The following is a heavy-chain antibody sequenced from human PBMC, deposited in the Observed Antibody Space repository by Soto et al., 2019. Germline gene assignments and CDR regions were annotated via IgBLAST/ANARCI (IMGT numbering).Heavy chain of an antibody. CDR1: GFTVSSNY. V-gene: IGHV3-66*01. Sequence: EVQLVESGGGLVQPGGSLRLSCAASGFTVSSNYMSWVRQAPGKGLEWVSVIYSGGSTYYADSVKARFTISRDNSKNTLYLQMNSLRAEDTAVYYCAREIYSSSSLFNYYYYYMDVWGKGTTVTVSS. CDR3: AREIYSSSSLFNYYYYYMDV. CDR2: IYSGGST. D-gene: IGHD6-6*01. J-gene: IGHJ6*03.